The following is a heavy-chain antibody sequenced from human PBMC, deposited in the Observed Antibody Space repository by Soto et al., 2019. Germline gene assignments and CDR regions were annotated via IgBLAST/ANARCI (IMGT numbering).Heavy chain of an antibody. CDR3: TRRGDCKRGNCYDPFDY. J-gene: IGHJ4*02. D-gene: IGHD2-15*01. CDR1: GYSFTNYW. Sequence: EVQLVQSGAEVKKPGESLRISCKGSGYSFTNYWIAWVRQMPGEGLEWMGIIYPDDSDTRYNPSFQGQVTISADKSITTAYLQWSNLKASDSATYYCTRRGDCKRGNCYDPFDYWGQGTLVTVSS. CDR2: IYPDDSDT. V-gene: IGHV5-51*01.